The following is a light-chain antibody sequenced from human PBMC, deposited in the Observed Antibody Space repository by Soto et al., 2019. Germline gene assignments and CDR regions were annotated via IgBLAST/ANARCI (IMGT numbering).Light chain of an antibody. CDR2: DAS. V-gene: IGKV1-5*01. J-gene: IGKJ1*01. Sequence: IQLAQCPASLSASVWGGVTINGRASRSVDLWLAWYQQKPGKAPKLLIYDASSLQSGVPSRFSGSGSGTEFTLTISSLQPDDFGTYYCQEYNSYTGTFGPGTKVDIK. CDR1: RSVDLW. CDR3: QEYNSYTGT.